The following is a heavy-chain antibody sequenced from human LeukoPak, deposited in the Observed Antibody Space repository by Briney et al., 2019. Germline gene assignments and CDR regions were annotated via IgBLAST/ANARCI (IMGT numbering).Heavy chain of an antibody. Sequence: SETLSLTCTVSGGSISSSSYYWSWIRQPPGKGLEWIGYIYYSGTTNYNPSLKSRVTISLDTSKNQFSPKVTSVTAADTAVYYCARSGTYQYSSTSDYWGQGTLVTVSS. CDR3: ARSGTYQYSSTSDY. CDR2: IYYSGTT. CDR1: GGSISSSSYY. V-gene: IGHV4-61*05. J-gene: IGHJ4*02. D-gene: IGHD6-13*01.